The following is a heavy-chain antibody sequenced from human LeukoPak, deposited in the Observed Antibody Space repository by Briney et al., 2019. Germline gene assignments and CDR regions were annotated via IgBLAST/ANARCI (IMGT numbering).Heavy chain of an antibody. V-gene: IGHV4-38-2*02. J-gene: IGHJ5*02. Sequence: SETLSLTCTVSGYSISSAYYWGWIRQPPGRGLEWIGNIYYSGSAYYNPSLKSRVTISVDTSKNQFSLKLNSVTAADTAVYYCARDPGRLGIHGENWFDPWGQGTLVTVSS. CDR2: IYYSGSA. CDR1: GYSISSAYY. D-gene: IGHD4-17*01. CDR3: ARDPGRLGIHGENWFDP.